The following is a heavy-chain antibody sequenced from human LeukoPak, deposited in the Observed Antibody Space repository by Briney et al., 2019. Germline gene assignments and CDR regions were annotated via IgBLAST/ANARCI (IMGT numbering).Heavy chain of an antibody. D-gene: IGHD2-2*01. CDR1: GSTFSDYY. Sequence: PGGSLRLSCAASGSTFSDYYMSWIRQAPGKGLEWVSYISSSGRTIYYADSVKGRFTISRDNAKNSLYLQMNSLRAEDTAVYYCAIRSTRWYFDYWGQGTLVTVSS. CDR3: AIRSTRWYFDY. J-gene: IGHJ4*02. V-gene: IGHV3-11*01. CDR2: ISSSGRTI.